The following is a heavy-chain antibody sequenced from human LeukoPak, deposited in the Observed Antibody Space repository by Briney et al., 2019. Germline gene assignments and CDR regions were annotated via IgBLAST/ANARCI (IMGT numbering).Heavy chain of an antibody. Sequence: PGGSLRLSCAASGFTFSNYAMSWVRQAPGKGLEWVSGISGSGDSTDYADCVKGRFTISRDNSKSTVSLQMNSLRAEDTAVYYCAKGTRTGQTERDGWSPHYYYYGMDVWGQGTTVTVSS. CDR2: ISGSGDST. V-gene: IGHV3-23*01. D-gene: IGHD6-19*01. CDR1: GFTFSNYA. J-gene: IGHJ6*02. CDR3: AKGTRTGQTERDGWSPHYYYYGMDV.